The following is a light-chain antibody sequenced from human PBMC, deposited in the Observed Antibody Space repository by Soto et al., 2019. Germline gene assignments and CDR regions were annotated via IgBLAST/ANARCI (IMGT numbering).Light chain of an antibody. Sequence: EGVLTQSPGTLSLSPGERATLSCRASQSVSSSYLAWYQQKSGLAPRLLIYGASSRATGIPDRFSGSGSGTDFTLTISRLEPEDFAVYYCQEYGSSPITLGQGTRMENK. V-gene: IGKV3-20*01. CDR1: QSVSSSY. J-gene: IGKJ5*01. CDR2: GAS. CDR3: QEYGSSPIT.